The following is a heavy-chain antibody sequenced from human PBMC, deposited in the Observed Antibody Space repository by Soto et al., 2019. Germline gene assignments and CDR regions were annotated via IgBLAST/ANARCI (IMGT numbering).Heavy chain of an antibody. J-gene: IGHJ4*02. Sequence: SVKVSCKASGATFNNNTFNWVRQAPGQGLEWMGRIIPVLNIAHYAQMFQGRLTITADKSTSTAYLELSSLRSEDTAIYYCAKAPTASSPFDFWGQGTLVTVSS. CDR3: AKAPTASSPFDF. CDR1: GATFNNNT. D-gene: IGHD2-21*02. V-gene: IGHV1-69*02. CDR2: IIPVLNIA.